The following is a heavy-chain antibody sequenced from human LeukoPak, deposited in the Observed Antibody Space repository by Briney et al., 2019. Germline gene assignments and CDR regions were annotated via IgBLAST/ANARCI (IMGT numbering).Heavy chain of an antibody. CDR1: GLSFSSFE. V-gene: IGHV3-48*03. CDR2: ISGSGGDI. Sequence: GGSLRLSCAASGLSFSSFEMTWVRQAPGKGLEWVSYISGSGGDIFYADSVKGRFTISRDNAKNSLYLQMNSLRAEDTAVYYCAKNYYDSSGRTLIFDYWGQGTLVTVSS. J-gene: IGHJ4*02. CDR3: AKNYYDSSGRTLIFDY. D-gene: IGHD3-22*01.